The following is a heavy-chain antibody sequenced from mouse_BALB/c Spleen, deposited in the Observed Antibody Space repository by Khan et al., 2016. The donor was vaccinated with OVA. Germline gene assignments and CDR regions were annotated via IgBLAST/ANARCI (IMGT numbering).Heavy chain of an antibody. CDR2: IFPGSGSS. CDR3: ARVNYGSRDYFDY. J-gene: IGHJ2*01. D-gene: IGHD1-1*01. CDR1: GFTFSSYW. V-gene: IGHV1-9*01. Sequence: VQLVESGAELMTPGASVKISCKATGFTFSSYWLGWVKQRPGHGLKWIGEIFPGSGSSNYNEKFKGKATFTADLSSTTTYMQLSSLTSEDSAVYYCARVNYGSRDYFDYWGQGTTRTGSS.